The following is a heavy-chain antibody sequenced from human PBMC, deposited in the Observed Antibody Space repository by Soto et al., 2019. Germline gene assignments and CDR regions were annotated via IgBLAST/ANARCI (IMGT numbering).Heavy chain of an antibody. V-gene: IGHV3-64*04. CDR2: ISTNGGST. CDR1: GFTFRIYA. CDR3: ARDQNGYHRIFDY. J-gene: IGHJ4*02. Sequence: AGGSLRLSRSAPGFTFRIYAIHWVRQAPVKGLEYVSSISTNGGSTHYADSVKGRFTISRDNSKNTLYLQMNSLRAEDTAVYYCARDQNGYHRIFDYSGQGTLVTVSS. D-gene: IGHD5-12*01.